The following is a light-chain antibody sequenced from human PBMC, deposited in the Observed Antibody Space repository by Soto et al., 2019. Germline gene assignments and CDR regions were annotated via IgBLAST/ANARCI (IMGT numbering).Light chain of an antibody. Sequence: QSVLTQPPSVSGAPGQRVTMSCTGSRSNIGAGYGVHWYQQLPGTAPKLIIYGNTNRPSGVPDRFSGSKSSTAASLAITGPQAEDEADYDFQSYDCSLSGPWVFGGGTQLTVL. J-gene: IGLJ3*02. V-gene: IGLV1-40*01. CDR1: RSNIGAGYG. CDR3: QSYDCSLSGPWV. CDR2: GNT.